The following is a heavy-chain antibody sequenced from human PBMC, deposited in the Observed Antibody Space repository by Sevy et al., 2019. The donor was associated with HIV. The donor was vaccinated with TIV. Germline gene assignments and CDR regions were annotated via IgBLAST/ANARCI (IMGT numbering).Heavy chain of an antibody. V-gene: IGHV3-9*01. D-gene: IGHD3-22*01. CDR1: GFIFDDYA. J-gene: IGHJ4*02. CDR2: ISWRGATI. CDR3: AKGGPFYYDSSAYEMDY. Sequence: SLRLSCAASGFIFDDYAIHWVRQAPGKGPEWVSGISWRGATIGYADSVKGRFTISRDIAKNSLFLHMNNLRPEDTALYYCAKGGPFYYDSSAYEMDYWGQGTLVTVSS.